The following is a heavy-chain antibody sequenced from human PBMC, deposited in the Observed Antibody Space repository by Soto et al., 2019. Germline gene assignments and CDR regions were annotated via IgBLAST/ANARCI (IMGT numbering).Heavy chain of an antibody. CDR2: IWYDGSNK. CDR3: ARDMGGAVTTYYYYGMDV. D-gene: IGHD4-17*01. V-gene: IGHV3-33*01. CDR1: GFTFSSYG. Sequence: QVQLVESGGGVVQPGRSLRLSCAASGFTFSSYGMHWVRQAPGKGLEWVAVIWYDGSNKYYADSVKGRFTISRDNSKNTLYLQMNSLRAEDTAVYYCARDMGGAVTTYYYYGMDVWGQGTTVTVSS. J-gene: IGHJ6*02.